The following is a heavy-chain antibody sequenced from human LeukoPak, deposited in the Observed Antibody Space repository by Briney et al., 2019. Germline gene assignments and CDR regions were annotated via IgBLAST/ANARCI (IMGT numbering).Heavy chain of an antibody. J-gene: IGHJ4*02. V-gene: IGHV4-59*01. Sequence: SETLSLTCTVSGDSISSYYWSWIRQPPGKGLEWIGYIYYSGSTNYNPSLKSRVTISVDTSKNQFSLRLSSVTAADTAVYYCAMSIPAAGVFDYWGKGTLVTVSS. CDR1: GDSISSYY. CDR3: AMSIPAAGVFDY. D-gene: IGHD6-13*01. CDR2: IYYSGST.